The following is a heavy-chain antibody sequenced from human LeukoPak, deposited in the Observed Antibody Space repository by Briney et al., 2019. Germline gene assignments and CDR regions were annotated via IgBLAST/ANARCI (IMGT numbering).Heavy chain of an antibody. D-gene: IGHD6-19*01. CDR3: AREVYSSGWSSFDY. Sequence: PGGSLRLSCAASGFXFSSYWIHRVRQAPGKGLVWVSRINSDGSSTIHADSVKGRFTISRDNAKNTLYLQMNSLRAEDTAVYYCAREVYSSGWSSFDYWGQGTLVTVSS. V-gene: IGHV3-74*01. CDR1: GFXFSSYW. J-gene: IGHJ4*02. CDR2: INSDGSST.